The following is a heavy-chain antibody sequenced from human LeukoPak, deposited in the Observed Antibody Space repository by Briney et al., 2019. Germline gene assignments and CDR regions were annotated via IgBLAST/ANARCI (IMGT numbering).Heavy chain of an antibody. V-gene: IGHV3-11*04. CDR3: ARVMITFGGVIVRGFDY. Sequence: PGGSLRLSCAASGFTFSEYYMSWIRQAPGKGLEWVSYISSSGSTIYYADSVKGRFTISRDNAKNSLYLQMNSLRAEDTAVYYCARVMITFGGVIVRGFDYWGQGTLVTVSS. CDR1: GFTFSEYY. J-gene: IGHJ4*02. CDR2: ISSSGSTI. D-gene: IGHD3-16*02.